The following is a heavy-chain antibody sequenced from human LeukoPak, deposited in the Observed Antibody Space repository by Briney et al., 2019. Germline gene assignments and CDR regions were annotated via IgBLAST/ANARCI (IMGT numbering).Heavy chain of an antibody. Sequence: CRSLRLSSAASGFTFHNYAIHWGRPAPGMGLHWLSIISWNSGYIGYADSVKGRFTISRDNAKKSLDLQMNSLRAEDTAFYYCAKVRGTYSSGYFFDYWGQGTLVTVSS. D-gene: IGHD6-19*01. CDR2: ISWNSGYI. V-gene: IGHV3-9*01. CDR1: GFTFHNYA. J-gene: IGHJ4*02. CDR3: AKVRGTYSSGYFFDY.